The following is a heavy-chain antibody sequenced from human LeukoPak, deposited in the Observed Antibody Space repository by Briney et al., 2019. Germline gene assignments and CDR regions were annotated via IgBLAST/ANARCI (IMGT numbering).Heavy chain of an antibody. J-gene: IGHJ6*03. CDR2: ISAYNGNT. CDR3: ARDHLLGRYPGERMDV. CDR1: GYTFTGYG. D-gene: IGHD1-26*01. V-gene: IGHV1-18*01. Sequence: ASVKVSCKASGYTFTGYGISWGRQAPGQGLEWMGWISAYNGNTNYAQKLQGRVTMTTDTSTSRAYMELRSLRSDDTAVYYCARDHLLGRYPGERMDVWGKGTTVTVSS.